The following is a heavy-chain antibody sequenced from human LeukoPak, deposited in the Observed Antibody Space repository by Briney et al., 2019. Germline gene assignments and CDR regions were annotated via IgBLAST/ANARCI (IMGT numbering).Heavy chain of an antibody. Sequence: PAGRSLRLSCAASGFTFRSYAMRWVRQAPGKGLEWVAVISYDGSNKYYADSVKGRFTISRDNSKNTLYLQMNSLRAEDTAVYYCARGGYYGSGSYEGYFDYWGQGTLVTVSS. V-gene: IGHV3-30-3*01. D-gene: IGHD3-10*01. CDR1: GFTFRSYA. CDR3: ARGGYYGSGSYEGYFDY. CDR2: ISYDGSNK. J-gene: IGHJ4*02.